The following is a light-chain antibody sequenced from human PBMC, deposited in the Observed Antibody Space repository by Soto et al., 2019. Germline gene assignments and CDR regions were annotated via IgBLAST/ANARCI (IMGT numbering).Light chain of an antibody. Sequence: QSVLTQPASVSGSPGQSITISCTGTSSDIGSYNFVSWYRHHPGKAPKLMIFEVSNPPLGVSNRFSGSKSGKTASLTISGLRAEDEADYYCSSYTSSNTDVFGTGTKLTVL. V-gene: IGLV2-14*01. CDR1: SSDIGSYNF. CDR2: EVS. J-gene: IGLJ1*01. CDR3: SSYTSSNTDV.